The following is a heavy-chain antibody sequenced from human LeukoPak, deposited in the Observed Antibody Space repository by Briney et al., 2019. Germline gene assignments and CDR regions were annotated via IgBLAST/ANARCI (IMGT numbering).Heavy chain of an antibody. CDR1: GLTFSSYA. CDR3: AKTLIVVVNSYFDY. V-gene: IGHV3-23*01. D-gene: IGHD2-21*01. Sequence: GGSLRLSCAASGLTFSSYAMSWVRQAPGKGLEWVSGIGGSGGNAYYADSVKGRSTISRDNSKNTLYLQMNSLRVEDTAVYYCAKTLIVVVNSYFDYWGQGTLVTVSS. CDR2: IGGSGGNA. J-gene: IGHJ4*02.